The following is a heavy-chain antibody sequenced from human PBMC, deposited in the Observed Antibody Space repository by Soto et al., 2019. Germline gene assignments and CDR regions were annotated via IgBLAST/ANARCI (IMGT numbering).Heavy chain of an antibody. D-gene: IGHD3-10*01. J-gene: IGHJ5*02. Sequence: SETLSLTCAVYGGSFSGYYWSWIRQPPGKGLEWIGEINHSGSTNYNPSLKSRVTISVDTSKNQFSLKLSSVTAADTAVYYCARDPGFTRGWFDPWGQGTLVTVSS. CDR3: ARDPGFTRGWFDP. CDR2: INHSGST. CDR1: GGSFSGYY. V-gene: IGHV4-34*01.